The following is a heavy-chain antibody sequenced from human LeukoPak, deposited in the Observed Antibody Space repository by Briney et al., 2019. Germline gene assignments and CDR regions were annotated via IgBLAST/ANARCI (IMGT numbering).Heavy chain of an antibody. J-gene: IGHJ4*02. V-gene: IGHV5-51*01. CDR3: ARLEVTPGYYFDY. CDR2: IYPGDSDT. Sequence: GESLQISCKGSGYSFTSYWIGWVRQMPGKGLEWMGIIYPGDSDTRYSPSFQGQVTISADKSISTAYLQWSSLKASDTAVYYCARLEVTPGYYFDYWGQGTLVTVSS. D-gene: IGHD2-21*02. CDR1: GYSFTSYW.